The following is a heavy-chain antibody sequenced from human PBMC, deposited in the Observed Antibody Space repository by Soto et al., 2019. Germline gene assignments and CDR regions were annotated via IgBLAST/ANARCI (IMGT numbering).Heavy chain of an antibody. D-gene: IGHD6-6*01. CDR3: ARGHISSTKNWLDP. Sequence: QVQLVQSGAEVKKPGASVKVSCKGSGYTFTSYHINWVRQATGQGLEWMGWMNPNSGNTGYAQTLQGRVTMTWDTHISTAYMELSSLSVEDTAMYYCARGHISSTKNWLDPWGQGTLVTVSS. J-gene: IGHJ5*02. CDR2: MNPNSGNT. V-gene: IGHV1-8*01. CDR1: GYTFTSYH.